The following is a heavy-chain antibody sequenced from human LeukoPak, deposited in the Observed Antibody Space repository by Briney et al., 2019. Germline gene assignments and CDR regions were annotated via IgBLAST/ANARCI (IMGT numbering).Heavy chain of an antibody. Sequence: PGRSLRLSCAASGFTFSSYAMHWVRQAPGKGLEWVAVISYDGSNKYCADSVKGRFTISRDNSKNTLYLQMNSLRAEDTAVYYCARDRTIFGVVIAYYFDYWGQGALVTVSS. CDR2: ISYDGSNK. V-gene: IGHV3-30-3*01. CDR1: GFTFSSYA. D-gene: IGHD3-3*01. J-gene: IGHJ4*02. CDR3: ARDRTIFGVVIAYYFDY.